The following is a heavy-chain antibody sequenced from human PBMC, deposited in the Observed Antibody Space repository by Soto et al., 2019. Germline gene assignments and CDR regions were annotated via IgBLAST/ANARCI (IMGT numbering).Heavy chain of an antibody. D-gene: IGHD6-13*01. V-gene: IGHV4-59*01. CDR1: GGSISSYY. J-gene: IGHJ6*03. CDR3: ARTGAAGTSYYYYYYMDV. CDR2: IYYSGST. Sequence: SETLSLTCTVSGGSISSYYWSWIRQPPGKGLEWIGYIYYSGSTNYNPSLKSRVTISVDTSKNQFSLKLSSVTAADTAVYYCARTGAAGTSYYYYYYMDVWGKGTTVTVSS.